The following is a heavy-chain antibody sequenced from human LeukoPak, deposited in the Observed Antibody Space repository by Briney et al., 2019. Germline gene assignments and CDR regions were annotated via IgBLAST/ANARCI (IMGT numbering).Heavy chain of an antibody. V-gene: IGHV4-39*07. CDR2: IYYSGST. Sequence: SETLSLTCTVSGGSISSSSYYWGWIRQPPGKGLEWIGSIYYSGSTYYNPSLKSRVTISVDTSKNQFSLKLSSVTAADTAVYYCARDWRLPSTLDYWGQGTLVTVSS. J-gene: IGHJ4*02. CDR3: ARDWRLPSTLDY. CDR1: GGSISSSSYY. D-gene: IGHD6-25*01.